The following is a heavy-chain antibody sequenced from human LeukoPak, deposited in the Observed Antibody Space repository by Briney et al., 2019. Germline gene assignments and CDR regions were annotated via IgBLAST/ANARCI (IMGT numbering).Heavy chain of an antibody. CDR1: GGTFNSYA. J-gene: IGHJ4*02. Sequence: SVKVSCKTSGGTFNSYAISWVRQAPGQGLEWMGGITAVFRSVNYAQRFQGRVTITADEFMRTVYMELSSLRSEDTAVYYCARHSGYHSTMYLDYWGQGTLVTVSS. CDR3: ARHSGYHSTMYLDY. D-gene: IGHD3-22*01. V-gene: IGHV1-69*13. CDR2: ITAVFRSV.